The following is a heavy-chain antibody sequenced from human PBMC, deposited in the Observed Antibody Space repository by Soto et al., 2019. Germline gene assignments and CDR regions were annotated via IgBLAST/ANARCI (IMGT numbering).Heavy chain of an antibody. V-gene: IGHV3-23*01. J-gene: IGHJ4*02. Sequence: GGSLRLSCAASGFTFSSYAMSWVRQAPGKGLEWVSAISGSGGSTYYADSVKGRFTISRDNSKNTLYLQMNSLRAEDTAVYYCAKDRWGGYCSGGSCPPAILYYFDYWGQGTLVTVSS. CDR2: ISGSGGST. CDR3: AKDRWGGYCSGGSCPPAILYYFDY. D-gene: IGHD2-15*01. CDR1: GFTFSSYA.